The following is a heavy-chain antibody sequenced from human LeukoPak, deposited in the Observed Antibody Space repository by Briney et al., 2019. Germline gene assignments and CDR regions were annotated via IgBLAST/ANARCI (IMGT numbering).Heavy chain of an antibody. Sequence: GRSLRLSCAASGFTFDDYAMHWVRQAPGKGLEWVSGISWNSGSIGYADSVKGRFTISRDNSKNTLYLQMNSLRAEDTAVYYCAREGVGYDSSGYYYYWGQGTLVTVSS. J-gene: IGHJ4*02. D-gene: IGHD3-22*01. CDR3: AREGVGYDSSGYYYY. V-gene: IGHV3-9*01. CDR2: ISWNSGSI. CDR1: GFTFDDYA.